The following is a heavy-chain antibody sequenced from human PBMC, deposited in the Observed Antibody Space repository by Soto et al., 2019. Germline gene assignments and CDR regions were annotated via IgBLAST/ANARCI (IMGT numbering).Heavy chain of an antibody. CDR3: ARRGTISGRDAFDV. CDR2: VYISDSET. CDR1: GYYSSSYW. D-gene: IGHD5-12*01. Sequence: PGESLKISCRGSGYYSSSYWIAWVRQMSGKGLEWVGSVYISDSETKYSPSFQGQVTISADKYTNTAYLYWSSLKASDTAMYYCARRGTISGRDAFDVWGEGTMVTVSS. J-gene: IGHJ3*01. V-gene: IGHV5-51*01.